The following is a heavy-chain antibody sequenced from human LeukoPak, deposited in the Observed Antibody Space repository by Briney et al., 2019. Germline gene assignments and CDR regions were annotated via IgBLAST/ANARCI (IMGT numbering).Heavy chain of an antibody. CDR1: GYTFTGYY. Sequence: ASVKVSCKASGYTFTGYYMHWVRQAPGQGLEWMGWINPNSGGTNYAQKFQGRVTMTRDTSISTAYMELSRLRSDDTAVYYCARDLAGGDHGEGVYWGQGTLVTVSS. D-gene: IGHD4-17*01. CDR2: INPNSGGT. J-gene: IGHJ4*02. CDR3: ARDLAGGDHGEGVY. V-gene: IGHV1-2*02.